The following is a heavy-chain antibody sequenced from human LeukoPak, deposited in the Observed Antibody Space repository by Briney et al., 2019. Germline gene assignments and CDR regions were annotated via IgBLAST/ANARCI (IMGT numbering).Heavy chain of an antibody. J-gene: IGHJ3*02. D-gene: IGHD2-2*01. CDR3: ARDPLSGDAFDI. Sequence: GGSLRLSCAASGFTFSNYWMHWVRQTPGKGLVWVANIETDGTTIHYADSVKGRFTISRDNAKNSLYLQMNSLRAEDTAVYYCARDPLSGDAFDIWGQGTMVTVSS. V-gene: IGHV3-74*01. CDR2: IETDGTTI. CDR1: GFTFSNYW.